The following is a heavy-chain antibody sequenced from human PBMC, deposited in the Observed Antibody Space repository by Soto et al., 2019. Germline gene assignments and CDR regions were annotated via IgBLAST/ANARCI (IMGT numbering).Heavy chain of an antibody. D-gene: IGHD3-3*01. J-gene: IGHJ4*02. CDR1: GFTFSNAW. CDR3: TTEVPRVPPVYDFWGGYYNS. V-gene: IGHV3-15*01. CDR2: IKSKTDGGTT. Sequence: PGGSLRLSCAASGFTFSNAWMSWVRQAPGKGLEWVGRIKSKTDGGTTDYAAPVKGRFTISRDDSKNTLYLQMNSLKTEDTAVYYCTTEVPRVPPVYDFWGGYYNSWGQGTLVTVSS.